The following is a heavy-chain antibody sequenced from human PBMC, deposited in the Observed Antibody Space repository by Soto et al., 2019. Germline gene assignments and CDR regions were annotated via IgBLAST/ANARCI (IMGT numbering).Heavy chain of an antibody. D-gene: IGHD6-13*01. CDR1: GYTFTSYG. CDR2: MNPNSGNT. J-gene: IGHJ6*02. Sequence: ASVKVSCKASGYTFTSYGISWVRQAPGQGLEWMGWMNPNSGNTGYAQKFQGRVTMTRNTSISTAYMELSSLRSEDTAVYYCARGHSSSWYRYYYYGMDVWGQGTTVTAP. V-gene: IGHV1-8*02. CDR3: ARGHSSSWYRYYYYGMDV.